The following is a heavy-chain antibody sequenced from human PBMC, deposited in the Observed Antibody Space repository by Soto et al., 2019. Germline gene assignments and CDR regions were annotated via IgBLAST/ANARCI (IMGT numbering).Heavy chain of an antibody. CDR1: GYTFTSYD. D-gene: IGHD2-15*01. Sequence: QVQLVQSGAEVKKPGASVKVSCKASGYTFTSYDINWVRQATGQGLEWMGWMNPNSGNTGYAQKFQGSVTMTRNTSISTAYMELSSLRSEDTAVYYCARAYCSGGSCYIYYYYYGMDVWGQGTTVTVSS. V-gene: IGHV1-8*01. CDR3: ARAYCSGGSCYIYYYYYGMDV. J-gene: IGHJ6*02. CDR2: MNPNSGNT.